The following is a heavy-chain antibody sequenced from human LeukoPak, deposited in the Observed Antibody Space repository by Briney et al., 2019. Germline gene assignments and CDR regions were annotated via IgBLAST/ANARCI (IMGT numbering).Heavy chain of an antibody. D-gene: IGHD3-10*01. CDR3: ARHPEVRPTYFQH. Sequence: SETLSLTCTVSGGSISSYYWSWIRQPPGKGLEWIGYIYYSGSTNYNPSLKSRVTISVDTSKNQFSLKLSSVTAADTAVYYCARHPEVRPTYFQHWGQGTLATVSS. CDR1: GGSISSYY. CDR2: IYYSGST. V-gene: IGHV4-59*08. J-gene: IGHJ1*01.